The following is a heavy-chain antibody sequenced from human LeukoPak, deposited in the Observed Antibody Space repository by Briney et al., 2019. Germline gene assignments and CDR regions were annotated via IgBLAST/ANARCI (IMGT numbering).Heavy chain of an antibody. CDR1: GGSISSYY. CDR2: IYYSGST. D-gene: IGHD2-8*01. J-gene: IGHJ4*02. V-gene: IGHV4-59*08. CDR3: ARGYCTNGVCYRGPSQY. Sequence: PPETLSLTCTVSGGSISSYYWSWIRQPPGKGLEWIGYIYYSGSTNYNPSLKSRVTISVDTSKNQFSLKLSSVTAADTAVYYCARGYCTNGVCYRGPSQYWGQGTLVTVS.